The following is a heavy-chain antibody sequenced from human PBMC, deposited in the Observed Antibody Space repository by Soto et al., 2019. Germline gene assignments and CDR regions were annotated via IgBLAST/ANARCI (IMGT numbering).Heavy chain of an antibody. J-gene: IGHJ4*02. CDR3: ARAPRHDYGDY. Sequence: EVQLVESGGGLVQPGGSLRLSCAASGFTFSSYEMNWVRQAPGKGLEWVSYISSSGSTIYYADSVKGRFTIARDNAKNSLYLQMNSLRAEDTAVYYCARAPRHDYGDYWGQGTLVTVSS. V-gene: IGHV3-48*03. CDR1: GFTFSSYE. CDR2: ISSSGSTI.